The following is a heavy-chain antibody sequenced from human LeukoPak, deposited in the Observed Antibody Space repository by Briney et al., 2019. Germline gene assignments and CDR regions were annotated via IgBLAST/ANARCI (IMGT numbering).Heavy chain of an antibody. V-gene: IGHV3-66*02. CDR3: ASHSSSWVYYYMDL. CDR2: IYSGGST. Sequence: PGGSLRLSCAASGFTVSSNYMSWVRQAPGKGLEWVSVIYSGGSTYYADSVKGRFTISRDNSKNTLYLQMNSLRAEDTAVYYCASHSSSWVYYYMDLWGKGTTVTVSS. CDR1: GFTVSSNY. D-gene: IGHD6-13*01. J-gene: IGHJ6*03.